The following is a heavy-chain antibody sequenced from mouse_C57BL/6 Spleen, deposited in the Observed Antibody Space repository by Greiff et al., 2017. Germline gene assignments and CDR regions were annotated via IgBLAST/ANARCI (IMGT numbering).Heavy chain of an antibody. J-gene: IGHJ2*01. CDR3: ARSSNSYYFDY. V-gene: IGHV5-9*01. CDR1: GFTFSSYT. CDR2: ISGGGGNT. Sequence: DVMLVESGGGLVKPGGSLKLSCAASGFTFSSYTMSWVRQTPEKRLEWVATISGGGGNTYYPDSVKGRFTISRDNAKNTLYLQMSSLRSEDTALYYCARSSNSYYFDYWGQGTTLTVSS. D-gene: IGHD2-5*01.